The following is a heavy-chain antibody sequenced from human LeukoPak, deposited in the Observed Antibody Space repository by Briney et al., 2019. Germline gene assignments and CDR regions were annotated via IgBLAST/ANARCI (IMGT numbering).Heavy chain of an antibody. D-gene: IGHD3-22*01. J-gene: IGHJ1*01. CDR1: GVTFSTYD. CDR2: ISYDGSDK. V-gene: IGHV3-30*01. Sequence: GRSLRLSCAASGVTFSTYDMHWVRQAPGKGLEWVAVISYDGSDKFYADSVMGRFTISRDNSRNTLFLQMNSLRAEDTAVYFCAGTVRHYSDSGGQLHHWGQGTLVTVSS. CDR3: AGTVRHYSDSGGQLHH.